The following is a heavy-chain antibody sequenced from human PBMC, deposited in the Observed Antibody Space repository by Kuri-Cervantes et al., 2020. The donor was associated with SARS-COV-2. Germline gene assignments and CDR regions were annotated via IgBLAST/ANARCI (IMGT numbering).Heavy chain of an antibody. Sequence: ASVRVSCKASGYIFTGYYIHWVRQAPGQGLEWMGWINPNRGDTNYAQRFQGRVTMTRDTSSTTAYMELVSLRSGDTAVYYCARMGPLSNMIVYDALDIWGQGTMVTVSS. CDR3: ARMGPLSNMIVYDALDI. V-gene: IGHV1-2*02. D-gene: IGHD3-22*01. J-gene: IGHJ3*02. CDR2: INPNRGDT. CDR1: GYIFTGYY.